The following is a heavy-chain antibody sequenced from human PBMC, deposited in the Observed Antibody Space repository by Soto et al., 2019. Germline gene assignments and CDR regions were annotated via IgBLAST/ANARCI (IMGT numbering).Heavy chain of an antibody. CDR2: ISYDGSNK. J-gene: IGHJ5*02. CDR1: GFTFSSYA. D-gene: IGHD6-19*01. Sequence: GGSLRLSCAASGFTFSSYAMHWVRQAPGKGLEWVAVISYDGSNKYYADSVKGRFTISRDNSKNTLYLQMNSLRAEDTAVYYCARGSIEQWLVLANWFDPWGQGTLVTVSS. V-gene: IGHV3-30-3*01. CDR3: ARGSIEQWLVLANWFDP.